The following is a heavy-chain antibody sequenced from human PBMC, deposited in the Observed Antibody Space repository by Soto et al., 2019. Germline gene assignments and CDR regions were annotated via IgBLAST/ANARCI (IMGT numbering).Heavy chain of an antibody. CDR3: AKADILGPREPPGV. Sequence: GGSLRLSCAASGFTFDDYTMHWVRQAPGKGLDWVSLISWDGGRTYYADSVRGRFTISRDNSKNSLYLQMNSLRTEDTDLYYCAKADILGPREPPGVWGQGTTVTVSS. CDR2: ISWDGGRT. D-gene: IGHD1-26*01. V-gene: IGHV3-43*01. CDR1: GFTFDDYT. J-gene: IGHJ6*02.